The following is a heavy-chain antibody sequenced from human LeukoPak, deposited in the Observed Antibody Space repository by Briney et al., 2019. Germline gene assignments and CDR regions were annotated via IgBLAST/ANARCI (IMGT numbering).Heavy chain of an antibody. D-gene: IGHD6-6*01. Sequence: SETLSLTCTVSGYSISSGYYWAWIRQPPGKGLEWIGSIFHTGSTYHNPSLKSRVTISVDTSKNQFSLKLSSVTAADTAVYYCARGYSSSFPFDYWGQGTLVTVSS. CDR3: ARGYSSSFPFDY. CDR2: IFHTGST. J-gene: IGHJ4*02. CDR1: GYSISSGYY. V-gene: IGHV4-38-2*02.